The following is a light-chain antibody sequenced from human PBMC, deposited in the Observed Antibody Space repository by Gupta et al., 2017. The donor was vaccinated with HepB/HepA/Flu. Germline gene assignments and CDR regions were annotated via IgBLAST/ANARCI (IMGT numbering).Light chain of an antibody. V-gene: IGLV1-51*02. Sequence: QSVLTLQPSETEAPGQKVTISCSGSRSNIGNNYVSWYQQHPVMAPKLLIYANNKRPSRIPDRFSGSRSGTSATLGITGLQPGDEAVYYCGAWYSNLSAEVFGGGTKVTVL. CDR1: RSNIGNNY. J-gene: IGLJ2*01. CDR2: ANN. CDR3: GAWYSNLSAEV.